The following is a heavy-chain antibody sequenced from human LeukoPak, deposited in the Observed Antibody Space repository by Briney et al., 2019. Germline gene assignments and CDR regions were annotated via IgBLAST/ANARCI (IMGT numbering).Heavy chain of an antibody. CDR2: IYSGGST. J-gene: IGHJ4*02. CDR1: GFTVSSNY. V-gene: IGHV3-53*01. CDR3: ARDRAVAGSGPEFDY. Sequence: GGFLRLSCAASGFTVSSNYMSWVRQAPGKGLEWVSVIYSGGSTYYADSVKGRFTISRDNSKNMLYLQMNSLRAEDTAVYYCARDRAVAGSGPEFDYWGQGTLVTVSS. D-gene: IGHD6-19*01.